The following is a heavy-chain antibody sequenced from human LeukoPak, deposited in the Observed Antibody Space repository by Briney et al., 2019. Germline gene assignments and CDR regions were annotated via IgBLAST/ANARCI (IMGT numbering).Heavy chain of an antibody. J-gene: IGHJ4*02. Sequence: GGSLRLSCAASGFTFSSYGMHWVRQAPGKGLEWVAFIRYDGSNKYYADSVKGRFTISRDNSKNTLYLQMNSLRAEDTAVYYCASRDGYNLHFDYWGQGTLVTVSS. V-gene: IGHV3-30*02. CDR1: GFTFSSYG. CDR3: ASRDGYNLHFDY. CDR2: IRYDGSNK. D-gene: IGHD5-24*01.